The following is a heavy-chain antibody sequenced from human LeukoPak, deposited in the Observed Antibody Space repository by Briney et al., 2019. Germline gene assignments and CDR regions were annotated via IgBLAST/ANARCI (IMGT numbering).Heavy chain of an antibody. CDR3: AREILRRAFDI. V-gene: IGHV4-30-2*01. CDR2: IYHSGST. D-gene: IGHD3-16*01. J-gene: IGHJ3*02. Sequence: PSQTLSLPCAVSGGSISSGGYSWSWIRQPPGKGLEWIGYIYHSGSTYYNPSLKSRVTISVDRSKNQFSLKLSSVTAADTAVYYCAREILRRAFDIWGQGTMVTVSS. CDR1: GGSISSGGYS.